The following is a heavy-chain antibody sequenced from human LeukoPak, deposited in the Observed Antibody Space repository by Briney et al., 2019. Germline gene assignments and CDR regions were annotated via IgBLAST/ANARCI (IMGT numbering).Heavy chain of an antibody. D-gene: IGHD3-22*01. J-gene: IGHJ4*02. CDR3: ARDAYYYDSSGYYVVDY. V-gene: IGHV4-4*07. Sequence: SETLSLTCTVSGGSISSYYCSWIRQPAGKGLEWIGRIYGSGNTNYNPSLSSRVTMSVDTSKNQFSLSLSSVTAADTAVYYCARDAYYYDSSGYYVVDYWGQGTLVTVSS. CDR2: IYGSGNT. CDR1: GGSISSYY.